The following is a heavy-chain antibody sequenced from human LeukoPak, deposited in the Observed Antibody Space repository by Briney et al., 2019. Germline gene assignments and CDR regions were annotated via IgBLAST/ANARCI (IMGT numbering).Heavy chain of an antibody. CDR2: IIPIFGTA. CDR1: GGTFSSYA. V-gene: IGHV1-69*05. CDR3: ARDPSSSFHWFDP. D-gene: IGHD6-6*01. Sequence: GASVKISCKASGGTFSSYAISWVRQAPGQGLEWMGGIIPIFGTANYAQKFQGRVTITTDESTSTAYMELSSLRSEDTAVYYCARDPSSSFHWFDPWGQGTLVTASS. J-gene: IGHJ5*02.